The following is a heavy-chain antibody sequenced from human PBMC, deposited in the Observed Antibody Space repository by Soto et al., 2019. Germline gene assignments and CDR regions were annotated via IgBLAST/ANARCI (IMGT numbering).Heavy chain of an antibody. CDR2: ISDSGST. J-gene: IGHJ4*02. V-gene: IGHV3-23*01. CDR3: AKDKGGRYCSRTSCLYSFDS. Sequence: PGGSLRLSCTASGFTFSTYAMSWVRQAPGKGLEWVSTISDSGSTYYADSVKGRFTISRDNSKNTLYLEMNSLRAEDTAVYYCAKDKGGRYCSRTSCLYSFDSWGQGT. D-gene: IGHD2-2*01. CDR1: GFTFSTYA.